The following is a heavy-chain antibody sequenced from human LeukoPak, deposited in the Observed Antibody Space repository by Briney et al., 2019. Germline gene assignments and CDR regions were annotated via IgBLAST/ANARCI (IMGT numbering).Heavy chain of an antibody. CDR2: IIPIFGTA. CDR3: AREAAMVKGWFDP. J-gene: IGHJ5*02. V-gene: IGHV1-69*05. CDR1: GGTFSSYA. D-gene: IGHD5-18*01. Sequence: SVKVSCKASGGTFSSYAISWVRQAPGQGLEWMGRIIPIFGTANYAQKFQGRVTITTDESTSTAYMELSSLRSEDTAVYYCAREAAMVKGWFDPWGQGTLVTVSS.